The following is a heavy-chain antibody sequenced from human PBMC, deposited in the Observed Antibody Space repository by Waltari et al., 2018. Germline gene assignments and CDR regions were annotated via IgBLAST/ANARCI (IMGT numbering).Heavy chain of an antibody. D-gene: IGHD1-26*01. V-gene: IGHV4-59*01. CDR1: GGYLSSYH. CDR3: ARDWDLDAFDI. Sequence: QVQLQESGPGLVKPSETLSLTCTVSGGYLSSYHWSWIRQPPGKGLEWIGYIYYSGSTNYNPSLKSRVTISVDTSKNQFSLKLSSVTAADTAVYYCARDWDLDAFDIWGQGTMVTVSS. CDR2: IYYSGST. J-gene: IGHJ3*02.